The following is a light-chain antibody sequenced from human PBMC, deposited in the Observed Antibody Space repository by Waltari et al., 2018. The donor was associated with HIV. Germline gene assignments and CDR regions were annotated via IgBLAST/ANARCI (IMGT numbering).Light chain of an antibody. J-gene: IGLJ3*02. Sequence: QSVLPQPPSASGTPGQRVTIPCSGSSSNIGGNTVTWVQQVPGTAPKLVIYANNRRPSGVPGRFSGSQSGTSASLAINGLQFEDEADYYCAAWDDSLIGPVFGGGTKLTVL. V-gene: IGLV1-44*01. CDR2: ANN. CDR1: SSNIGGNT. CDR3: AAWDDSLIGPV.